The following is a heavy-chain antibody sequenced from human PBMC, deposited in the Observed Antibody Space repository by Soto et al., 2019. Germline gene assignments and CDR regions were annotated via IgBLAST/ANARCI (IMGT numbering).Heavy chain of an antibody. CDR2: IYYSGST. J-gene: IGHJ4*02. D-gene: IGHD6-19*01. CDR3: ARRRKGGIAVAGPYFDY. V-gene: IGHV4-39*01. Sequence: TLSLTCTVSGGSISSSSYYWGWIRQPPGKGLEWIGSIYYSGSTYYNPSLKSRVTISVDTSKNQFSLKLSSVTAADTAVYYCARRRKGGIAVAGPYFDYWGQGTLVTVSS. CDR1: GGSISSSSYY.